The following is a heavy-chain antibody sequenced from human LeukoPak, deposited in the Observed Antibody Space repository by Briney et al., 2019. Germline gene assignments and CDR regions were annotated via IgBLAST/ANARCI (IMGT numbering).Heavy chain of an antibody. CDR2: ISSSSSYI. V-gene: IGHV3-21*01. Sequence: PGGPLRLSCAASGFTVSSNYMSWVRQAPGKGLEWVSSISSSSSYIYYADSVKGRFTISRDNAKNSLYLQMNSLRAEDTAVYYCAATMVRGVIIKGSDYWGQGTLVTVSS. D-gene: IGHD3-10*01. J-gene: IGHJ4*02. CDR3: AATMVRGVIIKGSDY. CDR1: GFTVSSNY.